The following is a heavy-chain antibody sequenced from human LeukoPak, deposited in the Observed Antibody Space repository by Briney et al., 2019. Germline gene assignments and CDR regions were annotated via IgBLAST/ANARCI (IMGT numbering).Heavy chain of an antibody. Sequence: SETLSLTCTVSGGSITNNNCYWGWVRQPPGKGLEWIASIYYSGSSYYNPSLKSRVTMSVDTSKNQFSLKLSSVTAADTAVYYCVRLDYSNFFDYWGRGNLVSVSS. J-gene: IGHJ4*02. CDR3: VRLDYSNFFDY. D-gene: IGHD4-11*01. V-gene: IGHV4-39*07. CDR1: GGSITNNNCY. CDR2: IYYSGSS.